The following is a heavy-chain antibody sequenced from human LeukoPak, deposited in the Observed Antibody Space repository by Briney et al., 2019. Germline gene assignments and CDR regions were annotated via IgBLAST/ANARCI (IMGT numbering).Heavy chain of an antibody. CDR2: ISSSGSTI. D-gene: IGHD3-16*01. CDR3: AREGRLGAMAGNY. V-gene: IGHV3-11*04. Sequence: PGGSLRLSCAASGFPFSDYYMSWIRQARGKGLEWVSYISSSGSTIYYADSVKGRFTISRDNAKNSLYLQMNSLRAEDTAVYYCAREGRLGAMAGNYWGQGTLVTVSS. CDR1: GFPFSDYY. J-gene: IGHJ4*02.